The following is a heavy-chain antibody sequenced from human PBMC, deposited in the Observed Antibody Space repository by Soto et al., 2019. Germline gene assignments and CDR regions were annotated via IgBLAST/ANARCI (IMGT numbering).Heavy chain of an antibody. J-gene: IGHJ4*02. Sequence: SETLSLTCAVSGGSISSSNWWSWVRQPPGKGLEWIGYIYHSGSTYYNPSLKSRVAISVDRSKNQFSLKLSSVTAADTAVYYCARVGGFGATTIDYWGQGTLVT. D-gene: IGHD3-10*01. CDR2: IYHSGST. CDR3: ARVGGFGATTIDY. CDR1: GGSISSSNW. V-gene: IGHV4-4*02.